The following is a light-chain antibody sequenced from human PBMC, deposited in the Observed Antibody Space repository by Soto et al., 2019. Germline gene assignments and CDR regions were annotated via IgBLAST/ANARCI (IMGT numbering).Light chain of an antibody. V-gene: IGKV3-20*01. CDR2: GAS. CDR1: QSVSNNY. CDR3: QEYDGAPIT. J-gene: IGKJ5*01. Sequence: EIVLTHSPGTLSLSPCERATLSCSASQSVSNNYLAWYQQKPGQAPRLLISGASSRATGIPDRFSGSGSGTDFTLTIARLEPEDFAVYYCQEYDGAPITFGLGTRLEIK.